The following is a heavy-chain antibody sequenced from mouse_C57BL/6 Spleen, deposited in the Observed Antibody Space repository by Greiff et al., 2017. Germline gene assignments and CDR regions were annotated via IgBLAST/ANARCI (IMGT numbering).Heavy chain of an antibody. V-gene: IGHV1-15*01. D-gene: IGHD1-1*01. CDR1: GYTFTDYA. J-gene: IGHJ4*01. CDR3: TRSTVVADYYAMDY. CDR2: IDPETGGT. Sequence: VQLQQSGAELVRPGASVTLSCKASGYTFTDYAMHWVKQTPVHGLEWIGAIDPETGGTAYNQKFKGKAILTADKSSSTAYMELRSLTSEDSAVYYCTRSTVVADYYAMDYWGQGTSVTVSS.